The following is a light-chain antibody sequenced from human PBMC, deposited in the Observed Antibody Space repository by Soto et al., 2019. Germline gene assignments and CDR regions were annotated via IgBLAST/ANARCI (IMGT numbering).Light chain of an antibody. CDR2: GIS. J-gene: IGKJ4*01. V-gene: IGKV3D-20*02. CDR1: HTISSSY. Sequence: EIVLTQSPGTLSLSPGERATLSCRASHTISSSYLAWYQQKPGQAPRLLMYGISRRATGIPDRFSGSGSGTDFTLTITRLEPEDFAVYYCQQRSSWPLFGGGTKVDIK. CDR3: QQRSSWPL.